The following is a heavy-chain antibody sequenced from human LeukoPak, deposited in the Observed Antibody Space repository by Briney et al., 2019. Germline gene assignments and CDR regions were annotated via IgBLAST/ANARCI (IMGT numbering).Heavy chain of an antibody. J-gene: IGHJ6*03. CDR1: GFTVSSNY. Sequence: GGSLRLSCPASGFTVSSNYMSWVRQAPGKGLEWVSVIDSVDGAYYADSVKGRFIISRDNSKNTLYLQMNSLRAEDTAIYYCAKVPRIAVAGYYYYYMDVWGKGTSVTVSS. CDR2: IDSVDGA. V-gene: IGHV3-53*01. D-gene: IGHD6-19*01. CDR3: AKVPRIAVAGYYYYYMDV.